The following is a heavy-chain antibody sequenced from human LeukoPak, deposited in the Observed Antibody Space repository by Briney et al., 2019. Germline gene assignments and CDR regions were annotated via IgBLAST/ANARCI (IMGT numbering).Heavy chain of an antibody. CDR2: IWADEKYE. V-gene: IGHV3-33*01. CDR1: GFTFSTSA. D-gene: IGHD1-26*01. CDR3: ARARLASGGWYFAH. Sequence: PGGSLRLSCVASGFTFSTSAMHWVRQTPGKGLEWVSVIWADEKYEDYVDSVKGRFTISRDNSGNTLYLQMSSLRAEDTAVYYCARARLASGGWYFAHWGQGTLVTVSS. J-gene: IGHJ4*02.